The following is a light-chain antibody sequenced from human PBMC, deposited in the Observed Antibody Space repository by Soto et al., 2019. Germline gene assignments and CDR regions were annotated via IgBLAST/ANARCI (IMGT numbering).Light chain of an antibody. J-gene: IGKJ4*01. V-gene: IGKV3-15*01. CDR2: GAS. CDR1: HSVSSR. CDR3: QHYTNWPLT. Sequence: EIVMTQSPATLSVSPGERATLSCRASHSVSSRLAWYQQKPGQPPRLLIYGASTRATGLPARFSGSGSGTEFTLTISSLQSEDFAVYYCQHYTNWPLTFGGGTKVEIK.